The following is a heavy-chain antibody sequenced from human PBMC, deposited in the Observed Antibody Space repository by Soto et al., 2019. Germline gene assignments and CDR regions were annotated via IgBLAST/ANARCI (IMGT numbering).Heavy chain of an antibody. J-gene: IGHJ3*02. CDR2: ISWNSGSI. CDR3: AKDIGSWGTGGIAVASAFDI. V-gene: IGHV3-9*01. Sequence: EVQLVESGGGLVQPGRSLRLSCAASGFTFDDYAMHWVRQAPGKGLEWVSGISWNSGSIGYADSVKGRFTISRDNAKNYLYLQMNSLRAEDTALYYCAKDIGSWGTGGIAVASAFDIWGQGTMVTVSS. D-gene: IGHD6-19*01. CDR1: GFTFDDYA.